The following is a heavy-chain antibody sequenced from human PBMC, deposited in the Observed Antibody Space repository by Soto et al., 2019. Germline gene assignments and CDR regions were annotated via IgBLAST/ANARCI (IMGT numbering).Heavy chain of an antibody. CDR1: GYTFTSYA. CDR3: ARVIGGLYYFDY. Sequence: QVQLVQSGAEVKKPGASVKVSCKASGYTFTSYAMHWVRQAPGQRLEWMGWINAGNGNSKYSQKFRGRVTITRDTSASTAYMALSSLRSEDTAVYSCARVIGGLYYFDYWGQGTLVTVSS. CDR2: INAGNGNS. J-gene: IGHJ4*02. D-gene: IGHD3-16*01. V-gene: IGHV1-3*01.